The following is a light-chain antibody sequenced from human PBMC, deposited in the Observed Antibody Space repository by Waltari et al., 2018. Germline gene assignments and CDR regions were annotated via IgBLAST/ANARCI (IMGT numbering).Light chain of an antibody. CDR2: HNT. J-gene: IGLJ3*02. CDR3: QSYDSTVGGTV. CDR1: NFNIGEAKY. V-gene: IGLV1-40*01. Sequence: QSPLTQPPSVSVAPGQTVTISCNGTNFNIGEAKYVHLYQQFPGTVPKVLIHHNTLRPSGVPDRFSASKSSTSASLAITGLQPDDEADYYCQSYDSTVGGTVFGGGTKVTV.